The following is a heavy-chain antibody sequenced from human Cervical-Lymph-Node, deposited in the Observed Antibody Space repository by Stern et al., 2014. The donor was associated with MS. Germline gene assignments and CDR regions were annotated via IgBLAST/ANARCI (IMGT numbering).Heavy chain of an antibody. CDR3: ASSYCSSTSCRDYYGMDV. V-gene: IGHV1-18*01. CDR2: ISAYNGNT. Sequence: QVQLVQSGAEVKKPGASVKVSCKASGYTFTSYGISWVRKAPGQGLEWMGWISAYNGNTNYAQKLPGRVPMTTDTYTSTGYHEVRSLRSDDTAVYYCASSYCSSTSCRDYYGMDVWGQGTTVTVSS. J-gene: IGHJ6*02. CDR1: GYTFTSYG. D-gene: IGHD2-2*01.